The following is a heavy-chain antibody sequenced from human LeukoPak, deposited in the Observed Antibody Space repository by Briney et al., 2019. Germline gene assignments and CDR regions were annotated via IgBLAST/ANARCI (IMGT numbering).Heavy chain of an antibody. V-gene: IGHV4-34*01. CDR2: INHSGST. J-gene: IGHJ4*02. CDR1: GGSFSGYY. D-gene: IGHD6-6*01. Sequence: SETLSLTCAVYGGSFSGYYWSWIRQPPGKGLEWIGEINHSGSTNYNPSLKSRVTISVDTSKNQFSLKLSSVTAADTAVHYCASFVEYYFDYWGQGTLVTVSS. CDR3: ASFVEYYFDY.